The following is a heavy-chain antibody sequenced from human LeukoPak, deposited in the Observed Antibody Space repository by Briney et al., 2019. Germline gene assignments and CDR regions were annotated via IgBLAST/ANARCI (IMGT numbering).Heavy chain of an antibody. CDR2: ISGSGGST. J-gene: IGHJ3*02. Sequence: GGSLRLSCAASGFTFSSYAMTWVRQAPGKGLEWVSAISGSGGSTYYADSVKGRFTISRDNSKKTLYLQMNRLRAEDTAVYYCAKAASGSLDAFDIWGQGTMVTVSS. CDR3: AKAASGSLDAFDI. V-gene: IGHV3-23*01. D-gene: IGHD1-26*01. CDR1: GFTFSSYA.